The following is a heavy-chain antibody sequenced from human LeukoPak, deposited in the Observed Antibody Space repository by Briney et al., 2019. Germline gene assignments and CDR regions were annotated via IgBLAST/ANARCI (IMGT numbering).Heavy chain of an antibody. CDR2: INPNSGGT. Sequence: ASVKVSCKASGYTFTGYYMHWVRQAPGQGLEWMGWINPNSGGTNYAQKFQGRVTMTRDTSISTAYMELSRLRSDDTAVYYCARDRISGSSSWLHYYYGMGVWGQGTTVTVSS. CDR3: ARDRISGSSSWLHYYYGMGV. D-gene: IGHD6-13*01. V-gene: IGHV1-2*02. J-gene: IGHJ6*02. CDR1: GYTFTGYY.